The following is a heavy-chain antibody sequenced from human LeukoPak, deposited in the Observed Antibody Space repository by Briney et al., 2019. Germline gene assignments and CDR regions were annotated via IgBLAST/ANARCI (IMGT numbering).Heavy chain of an antibody. D-gene: IGHD6-13*01. Sequence: GGSLRLSCAASGFTVSSNYMSWVRQAPGKGLEWVSVIYSGGSTYYADSVKGRFTISRDNSKNTLYLQMNSLRAEDTAVYYCARRRAAAVPYFDYWGQGTLVTVSS. CDR3: ARRRAAAVPYFDY. CDR1: GFTVSSNY. CDR2: IYSGGST. J-gene: IGHJ4*02. V-gene: IGHV3-53*01.